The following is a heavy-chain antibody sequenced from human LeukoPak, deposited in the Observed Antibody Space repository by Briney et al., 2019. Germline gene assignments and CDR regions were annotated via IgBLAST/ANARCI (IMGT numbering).Heavy chain of an antibody. CDR3: ARDSSGKVFSYYYGMDV. CDR2: ISRTSDEK. D-gene: IGHD6-25*01. V-gene: IGHV3-21*01. Sequence: GGSLRLSCATSGFNFDRYTMHWVRQAPGGGLEWISSISRTSDEKYYADSVKGRFTISRDNAQNSLYLQMNSLRAEDTAVYYCARDSSGKVFSYYYGMDVWGQGTTVTVSS. J-gene: IGHJ6*02. CDR1: GFNFDRYT.